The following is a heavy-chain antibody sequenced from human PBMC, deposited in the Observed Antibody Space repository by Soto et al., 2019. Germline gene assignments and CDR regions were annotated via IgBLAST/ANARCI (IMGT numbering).Heavy chain of an antibody. J-gene: IGHJ4*02. CDR1: GYTFTGYY. CDR3: ARESSITMGLMY. D-gene: IGHD3-10*01. Sequence: ASLKVSCKASGYTFTGYYMHWVRKAPGKGLEWMGWINPNSGGTKYAQKFQGRVTMTRDTSISTAYMALSRLRSDDTAVYYCARESSITMGLMYWGQGTLVTVSS. V-gene: IGHV1-2*02. CDR2: INPNSGGT.